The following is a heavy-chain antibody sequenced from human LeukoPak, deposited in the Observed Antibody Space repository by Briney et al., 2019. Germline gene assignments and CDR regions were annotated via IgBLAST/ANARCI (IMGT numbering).Heavy chain of an antibody. J-gene: IGHJ4*02. V-gene: IGHV3-30-3*01. CDR2: ISYDGSNK. Sequence: PGGSLRLPCAAPGFTFSSYAMHWVRQAPGKGLEWVAVISYDGSNKYYADSVKGRFTISRDNSKNTLYLQRNSLRAEDTAVYYCARDPSNDYGDSVYFDYWGQGTLVTVSS. D-gene: IGHD4-17*01. CDR1: GFTFSSYA. CDR3: ARDPSNDYGDSVYFDY.